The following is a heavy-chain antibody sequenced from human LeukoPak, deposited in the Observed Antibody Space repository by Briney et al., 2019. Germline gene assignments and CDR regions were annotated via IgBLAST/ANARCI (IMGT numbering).Heavy chain of an antibody. D-gene: IGHD2/OR15-2a*01. CDR1: GFTFSSYW. CDR3: AKDNSEGPIGAFDI. Sequence: GGSLRLSCAASGFTFSSYWMSWVRQAPGKGLEWVANIKQDGSEKYYVDSVKGRFTISRDNAKNSLYLQMNSLRAEDTALYYCAKDNSEGPIGAFDIWGQGTMVTVSS. V-gene: IGHV3-7*03. CDR2: IKQDGSEK. J-gene: IGHJ3*02.